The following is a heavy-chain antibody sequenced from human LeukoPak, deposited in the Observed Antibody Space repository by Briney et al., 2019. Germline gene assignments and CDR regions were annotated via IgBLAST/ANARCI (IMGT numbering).Heavy chain of an antibody. V-gene: IGHV1-69*05. J-gene: IGHJ4*02. Sequence: GASVKVSCKASGGTFSSYAISWVRQAPGQGLEWMGGIIPIFGTANYAQKFQGRVPITTDESTSTAYMELSSLRSEDTAVYYCASSTYYYDSSGYLPPHYWGQGTLVTVSS. D-gene: IGHD3-22*01. CDR2: IIPIFGTA. CDR1: GGTFSSYA. CDR3: ASSTYYYDSSGYLPPHY.